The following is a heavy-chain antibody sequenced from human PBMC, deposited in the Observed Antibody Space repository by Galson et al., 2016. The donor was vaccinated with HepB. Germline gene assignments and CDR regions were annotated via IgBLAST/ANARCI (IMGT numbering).Heavy chain of an antibody. CDR3: ARNPGTGTADY. V-gene: IGHV3-11*06. J-gene: IGHJ4*02. CDR2: ISSDSSHT. D-gene: IGHD6-13*01. CDR1: GFPLVDYY. Sequence: SLRLSCAASGFPLVDYYMSWFRQPPGEGLEWLSFISSDSSHTDYADSVKGRFTISRDSFRNSVYLQMNSLRAEDTAVYYCARNPGTGTADYWGQGILVTVSS.